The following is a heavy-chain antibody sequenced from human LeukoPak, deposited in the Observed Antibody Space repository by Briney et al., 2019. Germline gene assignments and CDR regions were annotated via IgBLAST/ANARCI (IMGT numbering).Heavy chain of an antibody. CDR1: GFTFDDYA. CDR2: ISWNSGSI. CDR3: AKDPGGNSDYYYGMDV. Sequence: PGGSLRLSCAASGFTFDDYAMHWVRQAPGKGLEWVSGISWNSGSIGYADSVKGRFTISRDNAKNSLYLQMNSLRAEDTALYYCAKDPGGNSDYYYGMDVWGQGTTVTVS. J-gene: IGHJ6*02. V-gene: IGHV3-9*01. D-gene: IGHD4-23*01.